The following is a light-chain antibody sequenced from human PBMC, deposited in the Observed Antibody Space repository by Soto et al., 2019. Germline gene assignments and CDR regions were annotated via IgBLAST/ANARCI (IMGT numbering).Light chain of an antibody. CDR1: SSDVGGYNY. CDR3: SSYAGSHNPRVV. Sequence: QSALTQPPSASGSPGQSVTISCTGTSSDVGGYNYVSWYQQHPGKAPKLMIYEVSKRPSGVPDRFSGSKSGNTASLTVSGLQAEDEADYYCSSYAGSHNPRVVFGGGTQLTVL. CDR2: EVS. V-gene: IGLV2-8*01. J-gene: IGLJ2*01.